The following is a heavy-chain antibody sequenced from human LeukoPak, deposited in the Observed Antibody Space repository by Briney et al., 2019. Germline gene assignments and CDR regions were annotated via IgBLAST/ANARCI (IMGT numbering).Heavy chain of an antibody. J-gene: IGHJ3*02. CDR3: AAGNYYDSSGYYPYAFDI. Sequence: SVKVSCKASGFIFSRSAVQWVRQARGQSLEWIGWIVVGSGNTNYAQKFQERVTMTRDMSTGTAYMALSSLRSEDTAVYYCAAGNYYDSSGYYPYAFDIWGQGTMVTVSS. CDR1: GFIFSRSA. V-gene: IGHV1-58*01. D-gene: IGHD3-22*01. CDR2: IVVGSGNT.